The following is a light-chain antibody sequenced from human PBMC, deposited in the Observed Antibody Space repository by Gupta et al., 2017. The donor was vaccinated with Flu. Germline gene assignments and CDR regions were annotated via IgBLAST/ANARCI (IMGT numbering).Light chain of an antibody. CDR3: KQANRFHPST. Sequence: DIQMSQSPSSVSASVGDRVTITRRASQGISSWLAWYPQIPGKAPKLLISAASSLQSGVPSRYRGSASGTEFTLTISRLKPEDFATYQCKQANRFHPSTFGPGTKVDIK. J-gene: IGKJ3*01. V-gene: IGKV1-12*01. CDR1: QGISSW. CDR2: AAS.